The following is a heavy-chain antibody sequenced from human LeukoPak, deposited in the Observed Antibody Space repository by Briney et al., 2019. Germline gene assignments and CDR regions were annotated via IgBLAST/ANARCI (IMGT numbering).Heavy chain of an antibody. CDR2: IIPIFGTA. CDR3: ASSGSSWYVD. CDR1: GGTFSSYA. D-gene: IGHD6-13*01. V-gene: IGHV1-69*05. Sequence: SVKVSCKASGGTFSSYAISWVRQAPGQGLEWMGGIIPIFGTANYAQKFQGRVTITTDESTSTAYMELSSLRSEDTAVYYCASSGSSWYVDWGQGTLVTVFS. J-gene: IGHJ4*02.